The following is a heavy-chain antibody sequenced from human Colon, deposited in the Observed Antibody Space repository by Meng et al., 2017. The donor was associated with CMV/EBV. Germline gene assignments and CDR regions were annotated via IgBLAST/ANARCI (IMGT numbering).Heavy chain of an antibody. J-gene: IGHJ3*02. Sequence: GGSLRLSCAASGFTFSSYWMHWVRQAPGKGLVWVSRNNSDGSSTTYADSVKGRFTISRDNANNSLYLQMNSLRAEDTAVYYCATVDGHAFDIWGQGTMVTVSS. V-gene: IGHV3-74*03. CDR3: ATVDGHAFDI. CDR2: NNSDGSST. D-gene: IGHD5-24*01. CDR1: GFTFSSYW.